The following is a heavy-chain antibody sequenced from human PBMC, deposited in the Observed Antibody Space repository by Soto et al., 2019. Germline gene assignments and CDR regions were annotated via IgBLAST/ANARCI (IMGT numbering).Heavy chain of an antibody. J-gene: IGHJ3*02. CDR3: AKIGYSYGDAFDI. V-gene: IGHV3-30*18. D-gene: IGHD5-18*01. CDR2: ISYDGSNK. Sequence: QVQLVESGGGVVQPGRSLRLSCAASGFTFSSYGMHWVRQAPGKGLEWVAVISYDGSNKYYADSVKGRFTISRDNSKNTLYMQMSSARAEDTAVYYCAKIGYSYGDAFDIWGQGTMVTVSS. CDR1: GFTFSSYG.